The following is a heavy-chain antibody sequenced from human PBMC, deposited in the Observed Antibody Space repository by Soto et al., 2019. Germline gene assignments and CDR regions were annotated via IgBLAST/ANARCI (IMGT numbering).Heavy chain of an antibody. D-gene: IGHD2-2*01. CDR1: GFTFNSHG. J-gene: IGHJ6*02. Sequence: GGSLRLSCGASGFTFNSHGMHWVRQAPGKGLEWVAVISYEGSNNFYAESVKGRFTISRDNSKNTLYLQMNSLRREDTAVYYCARGAEYQLLSRDYFYGMDVWGQGTTVTVSS. CDR3: ARGAEYQLLSRDYFYGMDV. V-gene: IGHV3-30*03. CDR2: ISYEGSNN.